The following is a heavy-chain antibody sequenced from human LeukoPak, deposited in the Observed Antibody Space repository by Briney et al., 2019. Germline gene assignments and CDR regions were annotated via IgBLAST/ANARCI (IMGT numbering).Heavy chain of an antibody. CDR2: ISGGSTYI. V-gene: IGHV3-21*01. Sequence: PGGSLRLSCTASGFAFSTYDMNWVRQAPGKGLEWVSSISGGSTYIYYIDPVKGRFTISRDNAKNSLYLQMESLSAEDTAVYCARESGIMVGDYYYYYMDVWGIGTTVTVSS. CDR1: GFAFSTYD. CDR3: ARESGIMVGDYYYYYMDV. J-gene: IGHJ6*03. D-gene: IGHD1-26*01.